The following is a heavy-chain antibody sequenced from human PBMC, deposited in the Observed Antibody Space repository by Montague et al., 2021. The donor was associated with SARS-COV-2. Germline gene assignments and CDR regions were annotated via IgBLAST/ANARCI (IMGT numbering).Heavy chain of an antibody. CDR2: ITSSGSTI. D-gene: IGHD3-9*01. CDR1: GLTFSSYE. V-gene: IGHV3-48*03. CDR3: ARDLRDYDILTGYL. Sequence: SLRLSCAASGLTFSSYEMNWVRQAPGKGLEWVSYITSSGSTIYYADSVKGRFTISRDNAKNSLFLQMNSLRAEDTAVYYCARDLRDYDILTGYLWGQGTLVTVSS. J-gene: IGHJ4*02.